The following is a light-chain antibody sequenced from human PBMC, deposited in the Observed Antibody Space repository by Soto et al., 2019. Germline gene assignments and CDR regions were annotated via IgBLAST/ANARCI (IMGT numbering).Light chain of an antibody. Sequence: QSVLTQPASVSGSPGQSIPISCTGTSSDVGGYSYVSWYQQHPGDAPKLMIYHVTNRPSGVSDRFSGSKSGNTASLTISGVQAEDEADYYCSSYTSSTAYIFGTGTKLTVL. CDR2: HVT. J-gene: IGLJ1*01. CDR1: SSDVGGYSY. V-gene: IGLV2-14*03. CDR3: SSYTSSTAYI.